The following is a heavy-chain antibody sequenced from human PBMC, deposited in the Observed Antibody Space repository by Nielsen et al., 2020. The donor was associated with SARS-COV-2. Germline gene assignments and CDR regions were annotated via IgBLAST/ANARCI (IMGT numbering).Heavy chain of an antibody. CDR2: MNPNSGNT. D-gene: IGHD2-15*01. CDR1: GYTFTSYD. Sequence: ASVKVSCKASGYTFTSYDINWVRQATGQGLEWMGWMNPNSGNTGYAQKFQGRVTMTRDTSISTAYMELSRLRSDDTAVYYCGREGAGVAATRGAFDIWGQGTMVTVSS. CDR3: GREGAGVAATRGAFDI. J-gene: IGHJ3*02. V-gene: IGHV1-8*01.